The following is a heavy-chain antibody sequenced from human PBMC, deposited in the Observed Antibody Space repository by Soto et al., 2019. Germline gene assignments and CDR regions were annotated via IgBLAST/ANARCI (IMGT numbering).Heavy chain of an antibody. V-gene: IGHV4-39*01. J-gene: IGHJ4*02. CDR3: ARLFCSGGSCPPDY. CDR1: GGSISSSSYY. D-gene: IGHD2-15*01. Sequence: QLQLQESGPGLVKPSETLSLTCTVSGGSISSSSYYWGLIRQPPGKGLEWIGSIYYSGSTYYNPSLKSRVTISVDTSKNQFYLKLSSVTAADTAVYYSARLFCSGGSCPPDYRGQGTLVTVSS. CDR2: IYYSGST.